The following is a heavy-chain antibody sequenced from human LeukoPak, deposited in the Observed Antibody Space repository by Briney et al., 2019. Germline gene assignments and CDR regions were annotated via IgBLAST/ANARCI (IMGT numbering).Heavy chain of an antibody. CDR2: IYYIGIT. Sequence: SETLSLTCTVSGGSISSSYWSWIRQPPGKGLEWIGYIYYIGITNYNPSLKSRVTISVYTSKNQFSLKLSSVTAADTAVYYCARHGLVAPEFDPWGQGTLVTVSS. CDR1: GGSISSSY. J-gene: IGHJ5*02. CDR3: ARHGLVAPEFDP. V-gene: IGHV4-59*08. D-gene: IGHD2-2*01.